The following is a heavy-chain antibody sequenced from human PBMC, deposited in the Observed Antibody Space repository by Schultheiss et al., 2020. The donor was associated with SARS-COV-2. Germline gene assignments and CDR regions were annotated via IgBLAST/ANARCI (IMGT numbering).Heavy chain of an antibody. J-gene: IGHJ6*02. Sequence: SVKVSCKASGYTFTSYDINWVRQATGQGLEWMGWIIPIFGTANYAQKFQGRVTITADESTSTAYMELSSLRSEDTAVYYCARGRESQWYQLLWGYYYGMDVWGQGTTVTVSS. CDR1: GYTFTSYD. CDR3: ARGRESQWYQLLWGYYYGMDV. V-gene: IGHV1-69*13. CDR2: IIPIFGTA. D-gene: IGHD2-2*01.